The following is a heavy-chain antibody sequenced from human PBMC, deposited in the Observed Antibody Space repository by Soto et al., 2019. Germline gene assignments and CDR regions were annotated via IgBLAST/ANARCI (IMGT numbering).Heavy chain of an antibody. CDR1: GFTFSSYA. V-gene: IGHV3-23*01. Sequence: PGGSLRLSCAASGFTFSSYAMSWVRQAPGKGLEWVSAISGSGGSTYYADSVKGRSTISRDNSKNTLYLQMNSLRAEDTAVYYCAKRSIVGATGSPLLDYWGQGTLVTVSS. J-gene: IGHJ4*02. CDR3: AKRSIVGATGSPLLDY. CDR2: ISGSGGST. D-gene: IGHD1-26*01.